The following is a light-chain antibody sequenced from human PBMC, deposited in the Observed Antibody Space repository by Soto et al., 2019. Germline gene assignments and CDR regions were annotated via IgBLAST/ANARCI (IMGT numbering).Light chain of an antibody. Sequence: DIQMTQSPSSLSASVGDRVTITCQASQDITNYLNWYQQKPGRAPRLLLYDASSLETGVPSRFSGSGSGTDFTLTISSLQPEDVATYYCQHYDWSLTWTFGPGTKVEVK. J-gene: IGKJ1*01. V-gene: IGKV1-33*01. CDR2: DAS. CDR3: QHYDWSLTWT. CDR1: QDITNY.